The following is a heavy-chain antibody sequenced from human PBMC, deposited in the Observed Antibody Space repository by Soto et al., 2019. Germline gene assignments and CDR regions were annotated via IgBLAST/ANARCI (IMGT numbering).Heavy chain of an antibody. V-gene: IGHV4-34*01. D-gene: IGHD3-10*01. CDR1: GGSFSGYY. Sequence: PSETLSLTCAVYGGSFSGYYWSWIRQPPGKGLEWIGEINHSGSTNYNPSLKSRVTISVDTSKNQFSLKLSSVTAADTAVYYCARDSGSAFDIWGQGTMVTVSS. J-gene: IGHJ3*02. CDR3: ARDSGSAFDI. CDR2: INHSGST.